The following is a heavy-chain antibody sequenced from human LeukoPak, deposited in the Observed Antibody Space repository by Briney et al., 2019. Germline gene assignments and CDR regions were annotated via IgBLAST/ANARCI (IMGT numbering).Heavy chain of an antibody. V-gene: IGHV3-30-3*01. D-gene: IGHD6-19*01. CDR3: ARGPAVSSSGWYFHY. CDR2: ISYDGSNK. Sequence: PGGSLRLSCAASGFTFSSYAMHWVRQAPGKGLEWVAVISYDGSNKYYADSVKGRFTISRDNSKNTLYLQMNSLRAEDTAVYYRARGPAVSSSGWYFHYWGQGTLVTVSS. J-gene: IGHJ4*02. CDR1: GFTFSSYA.